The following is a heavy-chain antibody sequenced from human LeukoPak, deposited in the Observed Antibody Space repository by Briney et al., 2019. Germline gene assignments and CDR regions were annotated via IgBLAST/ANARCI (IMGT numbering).Heavy chain of an antibody. CDR1: GGSISSSSYY. D-gene: IGHD3-10*01. V-gene: IGHV4-39*01. CDR3: ARHYYGSGCYYPYYFDY. CDR2: IYYSGST. Sequence: PSETLSLTCTVSGGSISSSSYYWGWIRQPPGKGLEWIGNIYYSGSTYYNPSLKSRVTISVDTSKNQFSLKLSSVTAADTAVYYCARHYYGSGCYYPYYFDYWGQGTLVTVSS. J-gene: IGHJ4*02.